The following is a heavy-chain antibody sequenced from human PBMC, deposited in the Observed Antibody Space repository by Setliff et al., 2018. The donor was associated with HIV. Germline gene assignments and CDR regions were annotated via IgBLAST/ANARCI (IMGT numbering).Heavy chain of an antibody. CDR2: ISYDGSNK. J-gene: IGHJ6*03. CDR1: GFTFSSYA. V-gene: IGHV3-30*01. Sequence: PGGSLRLSCAASGFTFSSYAMHWVRQAPGKGLEWVAVISYDGSNKYYADSVKGRFTISRDNSKNTLYLQMNSLTSEDTALYYCVKDGSGTGRNFFYMDVWGKGTTVTVSS. D-gene: IGHD3-9*01. CDR3: VKDGSGTGRNFFYMDV.